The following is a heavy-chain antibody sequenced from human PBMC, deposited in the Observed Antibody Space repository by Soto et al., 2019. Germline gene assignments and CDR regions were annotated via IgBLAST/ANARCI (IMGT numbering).Heavy chain of an antibody. CDR2: IYYSGST. Sequence: SETLSLTCTVSGGSISSYYWSWIRQPPGKGLEWIGYIYYSGSTNYNPSLKSRVTISVDTSKNQFSLKLSSVTAADTAVYYCARDLIPIFYDSSGPWFDPWGQGTLVTVSS. CDR3: ARDLIPIFYDSSGPWFDP. D-gene: IGHD3-22*01. CDR1: GGSISSYY. V-gene: IGHV4-59*01. J-gene: IGHJ5*02.